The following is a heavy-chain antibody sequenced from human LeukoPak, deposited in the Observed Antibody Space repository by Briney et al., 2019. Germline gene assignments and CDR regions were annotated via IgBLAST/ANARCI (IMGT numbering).Heavy chain of an antibody. J-gene: IGHJ4*02. D-gene: IGHD2-21*02. CDR1: GYTFTSYY. CDR2: INPSGGST. Sequence: ASVKVSCKASGYTFTSYYMHWVRQAPGQGLEWMGIINPSGGSTSYAQKFQGRVTMTRDTSTSTVYMELSSLRSEDTAVYYCARDSSHPPCGGDCYPFDYWGQGTLVTVSS. V-gene: IGHV1-46*01. CDR3: ARDSSHPPCGGDCYPFDY.